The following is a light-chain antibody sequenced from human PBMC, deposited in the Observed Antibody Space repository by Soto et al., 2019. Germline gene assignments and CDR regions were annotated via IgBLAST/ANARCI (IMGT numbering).Light chain of an antibody. CDR2: AAS. CDR3: LQHNTYPYT. Sequence: DIQMTQSPSSLPASVGDRVTIICRASQGIRNDLGWYQQKPGKAPKRLIYAASSLDGGVPSRFSGSGSGTEFSRTIGSLQPEDFATDYCLQHNTYPYTFGQGTKLEIK. V-gene: IGKV1-17*01. CDR1: QGIRND. J-gene: IGKJ2*01.